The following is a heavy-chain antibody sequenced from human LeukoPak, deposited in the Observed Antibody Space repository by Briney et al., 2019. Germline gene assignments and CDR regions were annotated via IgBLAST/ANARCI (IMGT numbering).Heavy chain of an antibody. CDR2: ISSSSSYI. V-gene: IGHV3-21*01. Sequence: GGSLRLSCAASGFTFSSYSMNWVRQAPGKGLEWVSFISSSSSYIYYADSVKGRFTISRDNAKNSLYLQMNSLRAEDTAVYYCARDGIAVARPLDYWGQGTLVTVSS. J-gene: IGHJ4*02. CDR1: GFTFSSYS. D-gene: IGHD6-19*01. CDR3: ARDGIAVARPLDY.